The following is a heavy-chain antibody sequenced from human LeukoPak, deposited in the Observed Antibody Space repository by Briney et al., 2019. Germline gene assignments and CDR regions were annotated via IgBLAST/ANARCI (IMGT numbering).Heavy chain of an antibody. CDR3: ARGRYAPIDY. Sequence: GASVKVSCKSSGYTFTSYGLSWVRQAPGQGLEWMGWISVSKGDTHYAQKFQGRVTLTTDTSTRTAYMELRSLRSDDTAVYYCARGRYAPIDYWGQGTLVTVSS. J-gene: IGHJ4*02. CDR2: ISVSKGDT. V-gene: IGHV1-18*01. D-gene: IGHD1-1*01. CDR1: GYTFTSYG.